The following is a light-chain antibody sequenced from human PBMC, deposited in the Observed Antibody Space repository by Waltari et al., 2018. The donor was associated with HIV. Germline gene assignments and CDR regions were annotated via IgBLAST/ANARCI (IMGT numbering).Light chain of an antibody. CDR3: QVWDSSTDLRV. J-gene: IGLJ2*01. CDR2: DDS. CDR1: NIGSTG. V-gene: IGLV3-21*02. Sequence: SYVLTQPPSVSVAPGQTARITCGGNNIGSTGVPWYQQKPSQAPVLVVYDDSDRPSGIPERFSGSSSWNTATLTISRVEAGDEADFYCQVWDSSTDLRVFGGGTKLTVL.